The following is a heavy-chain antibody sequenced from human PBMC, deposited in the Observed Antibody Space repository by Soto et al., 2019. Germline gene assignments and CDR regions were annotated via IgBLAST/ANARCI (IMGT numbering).Heavy chain of an antibody. D-gene: IGHD4-17*01. Sequence: QLQLQESGPGLLKPSETLSLTCTVSGGSISSSSYYWGWIRQPPGKGLEWIGSIYYSGSTYYNPSLESRVTIYVDTSQNQCSRKLSSVTAADTAVYYCARHDYGDYPSVVYYGMDVGGQGTTVTVSS. CDR2: IYYSGST. CDR1: GGSISSSSYY. CDR3: ARHDYGDYPSVVYYGMDV. V-gene: IGHV4-39*01. J-gene: IGHJ6*02.